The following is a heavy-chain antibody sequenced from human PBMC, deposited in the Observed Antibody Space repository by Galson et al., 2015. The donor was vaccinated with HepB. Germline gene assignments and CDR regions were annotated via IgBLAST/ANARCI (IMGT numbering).Heavy chain of an antibody. Sequence: LSLTCTVSGGSISSSRYYWGWIRQPPGKGLEWIGSIYYSGSTYYNPSLKSRVTISVDTSKNQFSLKLSSVTAADTAVYYCARDRGNYGGIDYWGQGTLVTVSS. D-gene: IGHD4-23*01. V-gene: IGHV4-39*07. CDR1: GGSISSSRYY. CDR3: ARDRGNYGGIDY. J-gene: IGHJ4*02. CDR2: IYYSGST.